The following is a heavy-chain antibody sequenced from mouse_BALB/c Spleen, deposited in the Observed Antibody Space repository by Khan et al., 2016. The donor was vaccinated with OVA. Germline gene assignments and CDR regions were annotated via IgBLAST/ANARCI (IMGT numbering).Heavy chain of an antibody. V-gene: IGHV1S135*01. CDR2: IDPFSGGT. J-gene: IGHJ3*01. D-gene: IGHD2-2*01. CDR1: GYSFTSYY. CDR3: TRHGYVAWFTY. Sequence: EVQLVESGPELMKPGASVKISCKASGYSFTSYYIHWVMQSHGKSLEWIGYIDPFSGGTNYNQKFKGKATLTVDKSSSTAYIHLSSLTSEDSAVYYCTRHGYVAWFTYWGQGTLVTVSA.